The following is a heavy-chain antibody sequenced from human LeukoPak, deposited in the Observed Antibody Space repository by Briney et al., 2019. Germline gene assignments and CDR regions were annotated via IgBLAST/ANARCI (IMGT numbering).Heavy chain of an antibody. V-gene: IGHV4-39*01. Sequence: PSETLSLTCSVSGGSISTNNNYWGWIRQPPGKGLEWIGNIFYSGTTYYNPSLKSRITISVDTSKNQFSLKLSSVTAADTAVYYCAGAGDTYYYDSSGPCDYWGQGTLVTVSS. J-gene: IGHJ4*02. CDR3: AGAGDTYYYDSSGPCDY. D-gene: IGHD3-22*01. CDR2: IFYSGTT. CDR1: GGSISTNNNY.